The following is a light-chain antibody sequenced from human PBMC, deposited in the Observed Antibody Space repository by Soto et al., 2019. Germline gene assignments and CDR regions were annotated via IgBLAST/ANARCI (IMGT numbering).Light chain of an antibody. Sequence: EIVMTQSPATLSVSPGERATLSCRASQSVSSNLAWYQQKPGQAPRLLIYGASTRATGIPARFSGSGSGTEFTLTISSLQSEDFAVSYCQQYNNWPLTFGGGTQVEIK. J-gene: IGKJ4*01. CDR1: QSVSSN. CDR3: QQYNNWPLT. V-gene: IGKV3-15*01. CDR2: GAS.